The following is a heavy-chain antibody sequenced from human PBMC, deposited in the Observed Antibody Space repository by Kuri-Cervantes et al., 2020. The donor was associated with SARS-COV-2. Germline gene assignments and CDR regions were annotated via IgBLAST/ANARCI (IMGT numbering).Heavy chain of an antibody. CDR2: INHSGST. CDR1: GGSFSGYY. CDR3: ARHLFGVGSTFDY. Sequence: SQTLSLTCAVYGGSFSGYYWSWIRQPPGKGLEWIGEINHSGSTNYNPSLKSRVTISVDTSKNQFSLKLTSVTAADTAVYYCARHLFGVGSTFDYWGQGNLATVSS. V-gene: IGHV4-34*01. D-gene: IGHD1-26*01. J-gene: IGHJ4*02.